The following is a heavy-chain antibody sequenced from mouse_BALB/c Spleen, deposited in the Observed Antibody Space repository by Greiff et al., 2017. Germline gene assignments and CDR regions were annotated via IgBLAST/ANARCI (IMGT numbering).Heavy chain of an antibody. CDR1: GFSLTSYD. CDR3: VREGGYDVMDY. D-gene: IGHD2-14*01. V-gene: IGHV2-9-2*01. J-gene: IGHJ4*01. CDR2: IWTGGGT. Sequence: QVQLKESGPGLVAPSQSLSITCTVSGFSLTSYDISWIRQPPGKGLEWLGVIWTGGGTNYNSAFMSRLSISKDNSKSQVFLKMNSLQTDDTAIYYCVREGGYDVMDYWGQGTSVTVSA.